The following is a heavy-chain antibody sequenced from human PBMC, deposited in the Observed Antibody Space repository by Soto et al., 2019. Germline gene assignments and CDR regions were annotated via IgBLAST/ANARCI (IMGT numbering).Heavy chain of an antibody. Sequence: LRLSCAASGFTFSSYPIHWVRQAPGKGLEWVAVISYDGSNKYYADSVKGRFTISRDNSKNTLYLQMNSLRGEDTAVYYCARDRDSSSRPTYWFDPWGQGTLVTVSS. CDR3: ARDRDSSSRPTYWFDP. CDR1: GFTFSSYP. J-gene: IGHJ5*02. D-gene: IGHD6-13*01. CDR2: ISYDGSNK. V-gene: IGHV3-30-3*01.